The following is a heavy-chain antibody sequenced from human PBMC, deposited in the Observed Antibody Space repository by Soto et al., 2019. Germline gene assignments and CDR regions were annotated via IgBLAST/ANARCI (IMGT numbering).Heavy chain of an antibody. Sequence: QLQLQESGPGLVKPSETLSLTCTVSGGSISSSSHYWGWIRQPPGKGLKWIGSIYYSGSTYYNQSHRSRVSISGDTSQNQFSLKLSSVTGAETAVYYCARLIGGIVVVTAIPGHSWGQGTLVTVSS. CDR1: GGSISSSSHY. J-gene: IGHJ4*02. D-gene: IGHD2-21*02. CDR2: IYYSGST. V-gene: IGHV4-39*01. CDR3: ARLIGGIVVVTAIPGHS.